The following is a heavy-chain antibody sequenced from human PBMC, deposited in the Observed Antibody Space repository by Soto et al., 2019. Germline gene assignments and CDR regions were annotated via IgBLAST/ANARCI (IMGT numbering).Heavy chain of an antibody. Sequence: PGKGLEWMGIIYPGDSDTRYSPSFQGQVTISADKSISTAYLQWSSLKASDTAMYYCARGFFFQAEDGIRDVRSVSAFLLNRSSDL. D-gene: IGHD3-10*02. J-gene: IGHJ2*01. CDR2: IYPGDSDT. V-gene: IGHV5-51*01. CDR3: ARGFFFQAEDGIRDVRSVSAFLLNRSSDL.